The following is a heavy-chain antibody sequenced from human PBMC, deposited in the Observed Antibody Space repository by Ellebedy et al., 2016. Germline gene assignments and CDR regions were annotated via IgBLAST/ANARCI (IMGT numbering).Heavy chain of an antibody. CDR3: ARDGSEWSRDY. J-gene: IGHJ4*02. V-gene: IGHV3-21*06. CDR1: GFIFNIAG. Sequence: GESLKISCAASGFIFNIAGMTWVRQAPGKGLEWVATIVVSGTATYYSDSVKGRFIISRDNTKNSLFLQMNSLGVEDTAVYYCARDGSEWSRDYWGQGTLVTVFS. CDR2: IVVSGTAT. D-gene: IGHD3-3*01.